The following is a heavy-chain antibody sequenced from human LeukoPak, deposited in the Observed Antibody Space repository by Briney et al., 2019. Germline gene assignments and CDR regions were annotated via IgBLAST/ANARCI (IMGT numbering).Heavy chain of an antibody. Sequence: ASVKVSCKASGYTFTSYYMHWVRQAPGQGLEWMGWISAYNGNTNYAQKFQGSVTMTTDTSTSIAYMEPRSLRSDDTAVYYCARVSLSGSSSSAGMDYWGQGTRVTVSS. D-gene: IGHD6-6*01. CDR2: ISAYNGNT. CDR1: GYTFTSYY. J-gene: IGHJ4*02. CDR3: ARVSLSGSSSSAGMDY. V-gene: IGHV1-18*04.